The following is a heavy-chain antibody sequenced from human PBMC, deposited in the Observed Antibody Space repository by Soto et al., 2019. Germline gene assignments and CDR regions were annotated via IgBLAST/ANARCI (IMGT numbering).Heavy chain of an antibody. D-gene: IGHD1-26*01. CDR1: GFSLGPYW. CDR2: INGDGSIT. V-gene: IGHV3-74*01. J-gene: IGHJ4*02. CDR3: ARAQRPGEY. Sequence: EVQLVESGGGLVQPGGSLRLSCAASGFSLGPYWMHWVRQVPGKGLVWVARINGDGSITNYADSVKGRFTISRDNAKNTLYLQMNGLRAEDSAVYHCARAQRPGEYWGQGTLVTVSS.